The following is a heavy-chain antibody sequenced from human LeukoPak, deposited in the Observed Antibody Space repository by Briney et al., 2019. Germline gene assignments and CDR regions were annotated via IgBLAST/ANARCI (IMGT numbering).Heavy chain of an antibody. V-gene: IGHV3-23*01. CDR1: GFTFSSYA. D-gene: IGHD3-3*01. Sequence: QPGGPLRLSCAASGFTFSSYAMSWVRQAPGKGLEWVSAISGSGGSTYYADSVKGRFTISRDNSKNTLYLQMNSLRAEDTAVYYCAKSRRITIFGVVITDYYYYGMDVWGQGTAVTVSS. J-gene: IGHJ6*02. CDR2: ISGSGGST. CDR3: AKSRRITIFGVVITDYYYYGMDV.